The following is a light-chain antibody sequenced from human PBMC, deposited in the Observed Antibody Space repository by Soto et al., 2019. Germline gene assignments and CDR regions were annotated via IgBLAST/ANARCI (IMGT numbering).Light chain of an antibody. CDR1: STDVGGYNY. CDR3: CSYTSISTSAV. Sequence: QSVLTQPPSAAGSPGQSVTISCTGTSTDVGGYNYVSWYQQYPGKAPKLMIYEVSKRPSGVPDRFSGSKSGNTASLTISGLQTEDEADYYCCSYTSISTSAVFGGGTQLTVL. CDR2: EVS. J-gene: IGLJ2*01. V-gene: IGLV2-8*01.